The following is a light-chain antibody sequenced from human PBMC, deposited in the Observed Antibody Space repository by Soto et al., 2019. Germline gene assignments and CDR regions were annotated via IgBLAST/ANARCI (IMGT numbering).Light chain of an antibody. V-gene: IGLV2-8*01. Sequence: QSVLTQPPSASGSRGQSVAISWTGTSSDVCGYNYVYRYHQHTGKAPKLMIYEANKPPSGVPDRFSGSTTANTASLTVAGAQAEEEADYYCSAYAGSSNVFGTGTKGTVL. CDR1: SSDVCGYNY. J-gene: IGLJ1*01. CDR3: SAYAGSSNV. CDR2: EAN.